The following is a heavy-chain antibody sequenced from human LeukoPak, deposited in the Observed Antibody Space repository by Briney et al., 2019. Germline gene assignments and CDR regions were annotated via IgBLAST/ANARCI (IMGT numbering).Heavy chain of an antibody. CDR1: GFTFSSYS. D-gene: IGHD6-19*01. J-gene: IGHJ3*02. Sequence: GGSLRLSCAVSGFTFSSYSMNWVRQAPGKGLEWVSSISGSSSYIYYADSVKGRFTISRDNAKNSLYLQMNSLRAEDTAVYYCARGREQWLVPGAFDIWGQGTMVTVSS. CDR3: ARGREQWLVPGAFDI. CDR2: ISGSSSYI. V-gene: IGHV3-21*01.